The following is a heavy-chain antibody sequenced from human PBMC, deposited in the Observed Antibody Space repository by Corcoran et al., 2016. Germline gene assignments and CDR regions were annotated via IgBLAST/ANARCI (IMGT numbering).Heavy chain of an antibody. CDR1: GGSISSSSYY. J-gene: IGHJ4*02. CDR2: IYCSGRT. CDR3: ARDRGIVGAIDY. D-gene: IGHD1-26*01. Sequence: QLQLQESGPGLVKPSETLSLTCTVSGGSISSSSYYWGWIRQPPGRGLEWIGSIYCSGRTYYNPSLKSRVTISVYTSTNQFSLKLGSVTAADTAVYYWARDRGIVGAIDYWGQGSLVTVSS. V-gene: IGHV4-39*07.